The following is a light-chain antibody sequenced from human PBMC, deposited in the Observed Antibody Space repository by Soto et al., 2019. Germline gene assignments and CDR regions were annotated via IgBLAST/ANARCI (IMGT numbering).Light chain of an antibody. J-gene: IGLJ2*01. V-gene: IGLV2-8*01. CDR3: SSYAGSDSLV. Sequence: QLVLTQPPSASGSPGQSVTISCTGTSSDVGGYDSVSWFQQHPDKAPKLMIYEVSKRPSGVPDRFSGSKSGNTASLTVSGLQAEDEADYYCSSYAGSDSLVFGGGTKLTVL. CDR1: SSDVGGYDS. CDR2: EVS.